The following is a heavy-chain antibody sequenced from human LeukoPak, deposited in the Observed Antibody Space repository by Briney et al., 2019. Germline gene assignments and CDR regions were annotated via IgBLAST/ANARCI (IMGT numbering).Heavy chain of an antibody. CDR3: ARDEYGSGSYSFDY. CDR2: IYTSGST. CDR1: GGSISGYY. Sequence: SETLSLTCTVSGGSISGYYWSWIRQPAGKGLEWIGRIYTSGSTNYNPSLKSRVTMSVDTSKNQFSLKLSSVAAADTAVYYCARDEYGSGSYSFDYWGQGTLVTVSS. J-gene: IGHJ4*02. V-gene: IGHV4-4*07. D-gene: IGHD3-10*01.